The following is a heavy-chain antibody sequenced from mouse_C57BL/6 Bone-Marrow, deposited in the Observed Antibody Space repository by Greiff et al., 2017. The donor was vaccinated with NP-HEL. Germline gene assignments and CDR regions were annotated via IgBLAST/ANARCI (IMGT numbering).Heavy chain of an antibody. V-gene: IGHV1-81*01. CDR1: GYTFTSYG. CDR3: ARNPHYYGSSPFDY. J-gene: IGHJ2*01. Sequence: VKLQESGAELARPGASVKLSCKASGYTFTSYGISWVKQRTGQGLEWIGEIYPRSGNTYYNEKFKGKATLTADKSSSTAYMELRSLTSEDSAVYFCARNPHYYGSSPFDYWGQGTTLTVSS. CDR2: IYPRSGNT. D-gene: IGHD1-1*01.